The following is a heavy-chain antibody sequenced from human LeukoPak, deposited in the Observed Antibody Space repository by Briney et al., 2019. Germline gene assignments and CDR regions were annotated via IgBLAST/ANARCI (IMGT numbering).Heavy chain of an antibody. J-gene: IGHJ4*02. CDR2: IIPIFGTA. CDR3: AITAHYYDSSGYYYDGGSFDY. Sequence: GASVKVSCKASGGTFSSYAISWVRQAPGQGLEWMGGIIPIFGTANYAQKFQGRVTITADESTSTAYMELSSLRSEDTAVYYCAITAHYYDSSGYYYDGGSFDYWGQGTLVTVSS. D-gene: IGHD3-22*01. CDR1: GGTFSSYA. V-gene: IGHV1-69*13.